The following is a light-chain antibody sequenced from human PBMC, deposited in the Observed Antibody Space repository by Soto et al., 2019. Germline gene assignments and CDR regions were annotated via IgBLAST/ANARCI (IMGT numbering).Light chain of an antibody. CDR3: QQADSFPVT. CDR1: HDIRTW. J-gene: IGKJ2*01. Sequence: DIQMTQSPSSVSASVGDRVTITCRASHDIRTWLAWFQQKPGKAPKLLIYGASSLQSGVPSRFGGSGSGTEFTLTITSLQSEDFATYFCQQADSFPVTFGQGTKLEIK. V-gene: IGKV1D-12*01. CDR2: GAS.